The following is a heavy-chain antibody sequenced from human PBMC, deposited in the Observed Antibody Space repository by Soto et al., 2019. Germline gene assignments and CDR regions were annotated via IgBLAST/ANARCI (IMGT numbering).Heavy chain of an antibody. Sequence: GASVKVSCKASGYTFTSYAMHWVRQAPGQRREGMGWINAGNGNTKYSQKFQGRVTITRDTSASTAYMELSSLRSEDTAVYYCARSPSNVLRFWEWLPKPPFDPWGQGTLVTVSS. CDR3: ARSPSNVLRFWEWLPKPPFDP. CDR1: GYTFTSYA. J-gene: IGHJ5*02. CDR2: INAGNGNT. V-gene: IGHV1-3*01. D-gene: IGHD3-3*01.